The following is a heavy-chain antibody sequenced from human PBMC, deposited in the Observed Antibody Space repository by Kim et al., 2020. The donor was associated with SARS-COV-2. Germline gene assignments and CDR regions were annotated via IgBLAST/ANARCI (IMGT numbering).Heavy chain of an antibody. CDR1: GYTFTSYG. Sequence: ASVKVSCKASGYTFTSYGISWVRQAPGQGLEWMGWISAYNGNTNYAQKLQGRVTMTTDTSTSTAYMELRSLRSDDTAVYYCARGAYYDYVWGSYRYSSPKHRTKNYYYYYGMDVWGQGTTVTVSS. V-gene: IGHV1-18*04. CDR2: ISAYNGNT. CDR3: ARGAYYDYVWGSYRYSSPKHRTKNYYYYYGMDV. D-gene: IGHD3-16*02. J-gene: IGHJ6*02.